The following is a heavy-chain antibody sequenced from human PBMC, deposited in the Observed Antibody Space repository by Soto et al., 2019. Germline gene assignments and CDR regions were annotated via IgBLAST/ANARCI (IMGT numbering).Heavy chain of an antibody. CDR3: ARHLPGPCSSTSCYVRYDYFDY. J-gene: IGHJ4*02. D-gene: IGHD2-2*01. CDR2: IYYSGST. CDR1: GGSISSYY. Sequence: SETLSLTCTVSGGSISSYYWSWIRQPPGKGLEWIGYIYYSGSTNYNPSLKSRVTISVDTSKNQFSLKLSSVTAADTAVYYCARHLPGPCSSTSCYVRYDYFDYWGQGTLVTVSS. V-gene: IGHV4-59*08.